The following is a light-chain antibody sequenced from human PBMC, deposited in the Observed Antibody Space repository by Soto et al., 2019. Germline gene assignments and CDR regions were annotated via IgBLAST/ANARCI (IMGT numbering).Light chain of an antibody. Sequence: QSVLTQPVSVSGSPGQSISISCSGASTDLGIFNLVSWYQHRPGEVPKVIISEGNQRPPGVSHRFSGSWSGNTASLIISGLQADDEADYYCCAYARGRTMMFGGGTKVTVL. CDR3: CAYARGRTMM. V-gene: IGLV2-23*01. CDR2: EGN. CDR1: STDLGIFNL. J-gene: IGLJ3*02.